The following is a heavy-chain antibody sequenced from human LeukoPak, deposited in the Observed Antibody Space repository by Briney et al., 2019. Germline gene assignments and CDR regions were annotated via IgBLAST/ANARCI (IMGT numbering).Heavy chain of an antibody. V-gene: IGHV4-34*01. J-gene: IGHJ6*03. CDR3: ARGRCWAQYYYYYMDV. CDR2: INHSGST. CDR1: GGSFSGYY. D-gene: IGHD2-21*01. Sequence: PSETLSLTCAVYGGSFSGYYWSWIRQPPGKGLEGMGEINHSGSTNYNPSLKSRVTISVATSKNQSSMKLSSVNAAETAVYYCARGRCWAQYYYYYMDVWGKGTTVTVSS.